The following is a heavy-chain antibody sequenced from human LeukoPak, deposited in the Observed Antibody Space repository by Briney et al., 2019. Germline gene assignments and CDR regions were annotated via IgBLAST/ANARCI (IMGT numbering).Heavy chain of an antibody. CDR1: GYTFTGYY. CDR3: ARDPALGMNCGGDCPIGFDP. CDR2: INPNSGGT. J-gene: IGHJ5*02. D-gene: IGHD2-21*01. V-gene: IGHV1-2*02. Sequence: ASVKVSCKASGYTFTGYYMHWVRQAPGQGLELMGWINPNSGGTNYAQKFQGRVTMTRDTSISTAYMELSRLSSDDTAVYYCARDPALGMNCGGDCPIGFDPWGQGTLVTVSS.